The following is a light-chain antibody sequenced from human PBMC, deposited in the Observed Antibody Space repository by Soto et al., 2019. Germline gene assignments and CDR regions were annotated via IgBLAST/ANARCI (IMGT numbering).Light chain of an antibody. Sequence: QSALTQPASVSGSPGQSITISCTGTSSDVGGYNYVSWYQQHPGKAPKLIIYEVNKRPSGVSDRFSGSKSGNTASLTISGLQAEDEADYYCSSYTITSTLVIFGGGTQLTVL. CDR1: SSDVGGYNY. V-gene: IGLV2-14*01. J-gene: IGLJ2*01. CDR2: EVN. CDR3: SSYTITSTLVI.